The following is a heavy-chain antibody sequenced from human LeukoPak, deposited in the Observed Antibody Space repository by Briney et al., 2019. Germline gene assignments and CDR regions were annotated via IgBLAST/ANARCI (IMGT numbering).Heavy chain of an antibody. CDR1: GGTFSSYA. V-gene: IGHV1-69*05. D-gene: IGHD3-16*01. Sequence: SVKVSCKASGGTFSSYAISWVRQAPGQGLEWMGGIIPIFGTANYAQKFQGRVTMTTDTSTSTAYMELRSLRSDDTAVYYCAGVRGSYIIDYWGQGTLVTVSS. CDR3: AGVRGSYIIDY. CDR2: IIPIFGTA. J-gene: IGHJ4*02.